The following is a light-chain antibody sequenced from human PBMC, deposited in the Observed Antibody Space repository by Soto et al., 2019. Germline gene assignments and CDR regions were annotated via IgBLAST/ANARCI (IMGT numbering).Light chain of an antibody. J-gene: IGKJ1*01. CDR2: GAS. CDR3: QQYGSSPET. CDR1: QSVSSN. Sequence: TQSPATLSVPPGERATLSCRASQSVSSNLAWYQQKPGQAPRLLIYGASSRATGIPDRFSGSGSGTDFTLTISRLAPEDFAVYYCQQYGSSPETFGQGTKVDIK. V-gene: IGKV3-20*01.